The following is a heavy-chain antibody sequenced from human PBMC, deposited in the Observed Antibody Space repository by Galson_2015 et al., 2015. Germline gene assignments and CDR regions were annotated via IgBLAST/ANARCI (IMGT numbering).Heavy chain of an antibody. J-gene: IGHJ6*02. V-gene: IGHV3-23*01. D-gene: IGHD5-18*01. CDR2: ISGSGFSI. Sequence: SLRLSCAVSEITFNTYAMTWVRQAPGKGLEWVATISGSGFSIHHADSVKGRFTISRDNSKNTVFLLMNNLKAADTAVYYCAKNTSQAARSAPYYYGLDVWGLGTTVTVSS. CDR3: AKNTSQAARSAPYYYGLDV. CDR1: EITFNTYA.